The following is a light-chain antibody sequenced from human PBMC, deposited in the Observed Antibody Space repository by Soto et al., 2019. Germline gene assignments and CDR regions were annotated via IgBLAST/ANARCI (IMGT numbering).Light chain of an antibody. V-gene: IGKV1-5*03. CDR2: KAS. CDR3: QHYNSYSEA. Sequence: DIQMTQSPSTLSGSVGDRVTITCRASQTISSWLAWYQQKPGKAPKLLIYKASTLKSGVPSRFSGSGSGTEFTLTISSLQTDDFATYYCQHYNSYSEAFGQ. J-gene: IGKJ1*01. CDR1: QTISSW.